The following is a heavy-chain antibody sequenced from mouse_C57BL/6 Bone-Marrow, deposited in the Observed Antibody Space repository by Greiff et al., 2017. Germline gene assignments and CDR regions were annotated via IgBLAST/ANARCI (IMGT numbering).Heavy chain of an antibody. D-gene: IGHD1-1*01. V-gene: IGHV8-8*01. CDR1: GFSLSTFGMG. CDR2: IWWDDDK. CDR3: ARIVYERFAY. J-gene: IGHJ3*01. Sequence: QVTLKVSGPGILQPSQTLSLTCSFSGFSLSTFGMGVGWIRQPSGKGLEWMAHIWWDDDKYYNPALKSRLTIAKDTSKNQVFLKIVNVDAADTATYYCARIVYERFAYWGQGTLVTVSA.